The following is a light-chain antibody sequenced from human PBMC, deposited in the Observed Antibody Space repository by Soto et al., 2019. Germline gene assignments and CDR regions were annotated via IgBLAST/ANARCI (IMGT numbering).Light chain of an antibody. CDR1: SSDVGSYNL. CDR2: EVN. J-gene: IGLJ1*01. V-gene: IGLV2-23*02. CDR3: CSYTGNITPYV. Sequence: QSALTQPASVSGSPGQSITLSCTGTSSDVGSYNLVSWYQQHPGKAPKLMMFEVNKRPSGVSDRFSGSKSGNTASLTISGLQAEDAADYYCCSYTGNITPYVFGTGTKVTVL.